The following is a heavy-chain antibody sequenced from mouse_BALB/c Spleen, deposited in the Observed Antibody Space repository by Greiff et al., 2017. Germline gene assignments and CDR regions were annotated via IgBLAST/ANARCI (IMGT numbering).Heavy chain of an antibody. J-gene: IGHJ3*01. D-gene: IGHD2-1*01. CDR1: GFTFSSFG. CDR2: ISSGSSTI. Sequence: EVKLMESGGGLVQPGGSRKLSCAASGFTFSSFGMHWVRQAPEKGLEWVAYISSGSSTIYYADTVKGRFTISRDNPKNTLFLQMTSLRSEDTAMYYCARGDGNYDWFAYWGQGTLVTVSA. V-gene: IGHV5-17*02. CDR3: ARGDGNYDWFAY.